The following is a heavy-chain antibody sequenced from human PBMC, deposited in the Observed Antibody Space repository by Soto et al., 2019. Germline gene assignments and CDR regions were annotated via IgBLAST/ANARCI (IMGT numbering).Heavy chain of an antibody. Sequence: GGSLRLSCAASGFNFTNHWMHWFRQAPGKGLLWVSRVNRDGSATHYADSVKGRFTISRDNAKNTVYLQMNSLRAEDTAVYYCTREDSWWFDPWGQGALVTVSS. J-gene: IGHJ5*02. D-gene: IGHD2-15*01. CDR1: GFNFTNHW. CDR3: TREDSWWFDP. V-gene: IGHV3-74*01. CDR2: VNRDGSAT.